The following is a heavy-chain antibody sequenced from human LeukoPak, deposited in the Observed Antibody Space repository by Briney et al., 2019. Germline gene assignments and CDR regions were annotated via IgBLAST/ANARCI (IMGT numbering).Heavy chain of an antibody. J-gene: IGHJ4*02. CDR2: TYYRSKWYN. Sequence: SQTLSLTCAISGDIISSNSAAWDWIRQSPSRGLEWLGRTYYRSKWYNGHAVSVKSRITINPDTSKNQFSLQLNSVTPEDAAMYYCARSFNGFIDSWGQGTLVTVSS. D-gene: IGHD2-8*01. V-gene: IGHV6-1*01. CDR3: ARSFNGFIDS. CDR1: GDIISSNSAA.